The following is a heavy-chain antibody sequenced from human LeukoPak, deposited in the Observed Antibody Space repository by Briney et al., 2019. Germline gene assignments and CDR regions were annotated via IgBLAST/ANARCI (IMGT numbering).Heavy chain of an antibody. V-gene: IGHV3-30*03. J-gene: IGHJ1*01. CDR1: GFIFRNYG. D-gene: IGHD3-22*01. CDR3: ARKEVSPAEYFQH. Sequence: GGSLRLSCAASGFIFRNYGMHWVRQAPGKGLEWVAVISYHGSSQDYADSVKGRFTISSDSSKNTLYLQMNSLRAEDTAVYYCARKEVSPAEYFQHWGQGTLVTVSS. CDR2: ISYHGSSQ.